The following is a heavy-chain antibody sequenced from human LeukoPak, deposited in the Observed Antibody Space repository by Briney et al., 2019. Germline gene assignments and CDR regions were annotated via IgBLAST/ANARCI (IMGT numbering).Heavy chain of an antibody. J-gene: IGHJ4*02. CDR1: GFTFSSYG. D-gene: IGHD6-6*01. CDR3: AKGGYSSSSESTSDYFDY. Sequence: PGRSLRLSCAASGFTFSSYGMHWVRQAPGKGLEWVAVISYDGSNKYYADSVKGRFTISRDNSKNTLYLQMNSLRAEDTAVYYCAKGGYSSSSESTSDYFDYWGQGTLVTASS. V-gene: IGHV3-30*18. CDR2: ISYDGSNK.